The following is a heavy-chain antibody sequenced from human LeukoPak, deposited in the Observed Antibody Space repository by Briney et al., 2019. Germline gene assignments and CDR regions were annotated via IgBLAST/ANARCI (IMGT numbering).Heavy chain of an antibody. CDR3: ARVASSGTYFDY. CDR2: INPNNGRT. D-gene: IGHD1-26*01. J-gene: IGHJ4*02. Sequence: ASLKVSCKASGYTFTGYYVDWVRQAPGQGVEWMGRINPNNGRTNYAQKFQGRVTMTRHTSISTAYMELSRLRSDDTAVYYCARVASSGTYFDYWGQGTLVTVSS. CDR1: GYTFTGYY. V-gene: IGHV1-2*06.